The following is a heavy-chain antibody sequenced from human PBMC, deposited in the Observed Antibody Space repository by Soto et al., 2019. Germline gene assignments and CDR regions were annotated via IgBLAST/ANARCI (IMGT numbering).Heavy chain of an antibody. CDR1: RFTFTSYA. J-gene: IGHJ4*02. Sequence: GGSLRLSCVASRFTFTSYAMSWVRQAPGKGLEWVAAISASGGATIHADSVKGRLTISRDNSKNTLYLQMNSLRAEDTAVYYCAKDVEGGSLFRGAFDYWGQGTQVTVS. CDR2: ISASGGAT. V-gene: IGHV3-23*01. D-gene: IGHD1-26*01. CDR3: AKDVEGGSLFRGAFDY.